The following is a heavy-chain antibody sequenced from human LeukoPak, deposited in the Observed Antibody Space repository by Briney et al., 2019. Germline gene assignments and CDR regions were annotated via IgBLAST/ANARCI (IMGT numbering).Heavy chain of an antibody. J-gene: IGHJ6*03. CDR2: ISSSSSTI. CDR3: AREGRSYYYDSSGYYYSDPDANYYYYYMDV. Sequence: PGGSLRLSCAASGFTFSSYSMNWVRQAPGKGLEWVSYISSSSSTIYYADSVKGRFTISRDNAKNSLYLQMNSLRAEDTAVYYCAREGRSYYYDSSGYYYSDPDANYYYYYMDVWGKGTTVTVSS. D-gene: IGHD3-22*01. V-gene: IGHV3-48*04. CDR1: GFTFSSYS.